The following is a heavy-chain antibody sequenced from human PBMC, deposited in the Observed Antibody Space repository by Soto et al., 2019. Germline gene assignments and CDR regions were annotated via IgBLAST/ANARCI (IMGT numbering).Heavy chain of an antibody. J-gene: IGHJ6*02. CDR1: GYSFTTYW. V-gene: IGHV5-10-1*01. CDR2: IDPSDSYT. CDR3: ARLSMATRSEYYGMDV. D-gene: IGHD5-12*01. Sequence: GESLKISCKGSGYSFTTYWITWVRQMPGKGLEWMGRIDPSDSYTNYSPSFQGHVTISADKSISTAYLQWSSLKASDTAMYYCARLSMATRSEYYGMDVWGQGTTVTVSS.